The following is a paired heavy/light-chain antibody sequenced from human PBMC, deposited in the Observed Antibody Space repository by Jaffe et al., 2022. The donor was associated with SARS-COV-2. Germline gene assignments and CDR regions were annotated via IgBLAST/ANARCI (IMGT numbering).Heavy chain of an antibody. CDR1: GYSFTSYW. D-gene: IGHD3-22*01. CDR2: VYPGDSET. CDR3: ARRHSSGFGDY. J-gene: IGHJ4*02. V-gene: IGHV5-51*01. Sequence: EVQLVQSGAEVKKPGESLKISCKASGYSFTSYWIGWVRQMPGKGLEWMGVVYPGDSETRYSPSFQGQVIISADKSVNTAYLRWNNLKTSDSAMYYCARRHSSGFGDYWGQGTLVTVSS.
Light chain of an antibody. CDR1: QSVSSSY. CDR3: QHYGNSPYT. J-gene: IGKJ2*01. CDR2: AAS. V-gene: IGKV3-20*01. Sequence: EIVLTQSPGTLSLSPGERATLSCRASQSVSSSYFGWYQQKPGQAPRLLMYAASYRATGVPDRFSGSGSGTDFTLTISRLEPEDFAVYYCQHYGNSPYTFGQGTKLEIK.